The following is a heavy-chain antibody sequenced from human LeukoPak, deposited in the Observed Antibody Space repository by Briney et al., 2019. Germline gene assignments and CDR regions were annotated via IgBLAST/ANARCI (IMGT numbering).Heavy chain of an antibody. CDR2: INPSGGST. V-gene: IGHV1-46*01. CDR3: ARDRKTWIQLWWEPDAFDI. Sequence: ASVKVSCRASGYTFTSYYMHWVRQAPGQGLEWMGIINPSGGSTSYAQKFQDRVTMTRDMSTSTVYVELSSLRSEDTAVYYCARDRKTWIQLWWEPDAFDIWGQGTMVTVSS. CDR1: GYTFTSYY. J-gene: IGHJ3*02. D-gene: IGHD5-18*01.